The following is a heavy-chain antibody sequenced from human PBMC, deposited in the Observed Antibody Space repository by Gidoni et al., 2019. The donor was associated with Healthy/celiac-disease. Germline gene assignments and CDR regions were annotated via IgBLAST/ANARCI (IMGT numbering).Heavy chain of an antibody. D-gene: IGHD3-16*01. Sequence: QVQLQESGPGLVKPSQTLSLTCTVSGGSISSGGYYWSWIRQHPGKGLEWIGYIYYSGSTYYNPSLKSRVTISVDTSKNQFSLKLSSVTAADTAVYYCARDGGNRDYYYYGMDVWGQGTTVTVSS. V-gene: IGHV4-31*03. J-gene: IGHJ6*02. CDR1: GGSISSGGYY. CDR3: ARDGGNRDYYYYGMDV. CDR2: IYYSGST.